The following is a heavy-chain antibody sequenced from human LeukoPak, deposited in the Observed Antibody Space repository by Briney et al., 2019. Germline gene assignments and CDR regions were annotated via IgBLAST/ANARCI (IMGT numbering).Heavy chain of an antibody. CDR1: GFTFSSYS. V-gene: IGHV3-21*01. D-gene: IGHD3-10*01. CDR3: ARDSPTYYYGSGSPFDY. Sequence: GGSLRLSCAASGFTFSSYSMNWVRQAPGKGREWVSSISSSSSYIYYADSVKGRFTISRDNAKNSLYLQMNSLRAEDTAVYYCARDSPTYYYGSGSPFDYWGQGALVTVSS. J-gene: IGHJ4*02. CDR2: ISSSSSYI.